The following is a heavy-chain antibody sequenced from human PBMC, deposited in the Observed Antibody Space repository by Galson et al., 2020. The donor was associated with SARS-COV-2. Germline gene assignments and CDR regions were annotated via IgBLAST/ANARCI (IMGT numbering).Heavy chain of an antibody. D-gene: IGHD1-1*01. CDR3: ARTTSSYLGFAAFNI. CDR2: VHRSGST. CDR1: GGSIDISTYY. Sequence: SETLSLTCIISGGSIDISTYYWGWVRQPPGKRLEWIGGVHRSGSTDYNPSLKSRVTISADTSNKQFFLKINSVTAADTAVYFCARTTSSYLGFAAFNIWGQGTLVTVSS. J-gene: IGHJ3*02. V-gene: IGHV4-39*07.